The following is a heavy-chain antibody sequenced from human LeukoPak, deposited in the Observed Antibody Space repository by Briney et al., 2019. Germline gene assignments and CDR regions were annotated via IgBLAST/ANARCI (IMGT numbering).Heavy chain of an antibody. J-gene: IGHJ6*02. CDR2: IWYDGSNK. Sequence: PGGSLRLSCAASGFTFSSYGMHWVRQAPGKGLECVAVIWYDGSNKYYADSVKGRFTISRDNSKNTLYLQMNSLRAEDTAVYYCAREGCSGGSCYGDRAYYYYYGMDVWGQGTTVTVSS. CDR3: AREGCSGGSCYGDRAYYYYYGMDV. D-gene: IGHD2-15*01. V-gene: IGHV3-33*01. CDR1: GFTFSSYG.